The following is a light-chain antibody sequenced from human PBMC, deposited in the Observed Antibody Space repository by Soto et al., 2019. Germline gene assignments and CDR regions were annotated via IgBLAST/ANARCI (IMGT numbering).Light chain of an antibody. CDR3: SSYTSSSTLE. CDR1: SSDVGGYNY. V-gene: IGLV2-14*01. Sequence: QSALTQPPSASGSPGQSVTISCTGTSSDVGGYNYVSWYQQHPGKAPKLMIYEVSNRPSGVSNRFSGSKSGNTASLTISGLQAEDEADYYCSSYTSSSTLEFGGGTKLTVL. CDR2: EVS. J-gene: IGLJ2*01.